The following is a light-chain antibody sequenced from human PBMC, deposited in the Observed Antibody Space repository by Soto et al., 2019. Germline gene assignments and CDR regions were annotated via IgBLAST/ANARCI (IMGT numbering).Light chain of an antibody. CDR3: QQYNHWPPLT. CDR1: QSVSSSY. J-gene: IGKJ4*01. V-gene: IGKV3-20*01. Sequence: EIVLTQSPGTLSLSPGERATLSCRASQSVSSSYFAWYQQKPGQAPRLLIYGASSRASGIPDRFSGSGSGTDFTPTISRLEPEDFAVYYCQQYNHWPPLTFGGGTKVDIK. CDR2: GAS.